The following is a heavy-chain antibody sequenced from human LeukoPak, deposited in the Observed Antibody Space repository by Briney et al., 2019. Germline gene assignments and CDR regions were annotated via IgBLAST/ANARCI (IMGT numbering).Heavy chain of an antibody. CDR1: GFTFSGYS. V-gene: IGHV3-48*02. D-gene: IGHD3-16*01. CDR3: ARDTGDPTYYGYVWGAFDI. J-gene: IGHJ3*02. CDR2: ISSSSDTM. Sequence: AGGSLRLSCAASGFTFSGYSMNWVRQAPGKGLEWVSYISSSSDTMYYADSLKGRFTISRDNAKNSLYLQMNSLRDEDTAVYYCARDTGDPTYYGYVWGAFDIWGQGTMVTVSS.